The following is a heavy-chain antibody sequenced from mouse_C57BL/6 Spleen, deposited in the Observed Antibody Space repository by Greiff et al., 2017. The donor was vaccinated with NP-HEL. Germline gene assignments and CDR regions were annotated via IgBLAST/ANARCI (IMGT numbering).Heavy chain of an antibody. J-gene: IGHJ3*01. D-gene: IGHD1-1*01. CDR2: INPNNGGT. CDR1: GYTFTDYN. CDR3: ARGYGSSPWFAY. Sequence: EVKLVESGPELVKPGASVKMSCKASGYTFTDYNMHWVKQSHGKSLEWIGYINPNNGGTSFNQKFKGKATLTVNKSSSTAYMELRSLTSEDSAVYYCARGYGSSPWFAYWGQGTLVTVSA. V-gene: IGHV1-22*01.